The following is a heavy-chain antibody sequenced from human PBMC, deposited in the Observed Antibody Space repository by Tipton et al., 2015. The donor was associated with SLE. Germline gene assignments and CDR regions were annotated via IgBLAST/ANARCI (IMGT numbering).Heavy chain of an antibody. V-gene: IGHV4-39*07. D-gene: IGHD6-19*01. CDR3: ARQGGWYYWYFDL. Sequence: TLSLTCTVSGGSISSSSYYWGWIRQPPGKGLEWIGSIYYSGRTYYNPSLKSRVTISVDTSKNQFSLKLSSVTAADTAVYYCARQGGWYYWYFDLWGRGTLVTVSS. CDR1: GGSISSSSYY. CDR2: IYYSGRT. J-gene: IGHJ2*01.